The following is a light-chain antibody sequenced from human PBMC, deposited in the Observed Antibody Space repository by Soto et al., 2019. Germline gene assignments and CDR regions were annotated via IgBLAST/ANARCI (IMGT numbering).Light chain of an antibody. CDR2: DVS. Sequence: SVLTQPASVSGSPGQSITISCTGTSIDVGGYNYVSWFQQHPGKAPKLMIYDVSARPSGVSNRLSGSKSGNTASLTISGLQVEDEADYCCSSFTAGGFVFGPGTKVTVL. CDR1: SIDVGGYNY. CDR3: SSFTAGGFV. J-gene: IGLJ1*01. V-gene: IGLV2-14*01.